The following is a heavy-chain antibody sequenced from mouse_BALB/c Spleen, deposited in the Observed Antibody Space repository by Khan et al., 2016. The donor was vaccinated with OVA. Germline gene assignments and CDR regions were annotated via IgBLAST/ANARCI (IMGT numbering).Heavy chain of an antibody. CDR1: GFNIKDTY. J-gene: IGHJ3*01. V-gene: IGHV14-3*02. D-gene: IGHD2-1*01. CDR2: IDPPNDDS. CDR3: ATHYGNPFAY. Sequence: VRLQQSGAELVKPGASVKLSCSASGFNIKDTYIHWVKQRPEQGLEWIGRIDPPNDDSKYGPKFQDKATLTADTSSNTAYLQLSSLTSEDTAVYYCATHYGNPFAYWGQGTLVSVSA.